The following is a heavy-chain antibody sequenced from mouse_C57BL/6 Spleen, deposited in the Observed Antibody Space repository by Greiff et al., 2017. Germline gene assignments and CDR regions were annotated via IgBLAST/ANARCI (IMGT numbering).Heavy chain of an antibody. V-gene: IGHV1-81*01. CDR2: IYPRSGNT. Sequence: VQLQQSGAELARPGASVKLSCKASGYTFTSYGISWVKQRTGQGLEWIGEIYPRSGNTYYNEKFKGKATLTADKSSSTAYMELRSLTSEDSAVYFCARSVYYDYDADAMDYWGQGTSVTVSS. D-gene: IGHD2-4*01. CDR1: GYTFTSYG. CDR3: ARSVYYDYDADAMDY. J-gene: IGHJ4*01.